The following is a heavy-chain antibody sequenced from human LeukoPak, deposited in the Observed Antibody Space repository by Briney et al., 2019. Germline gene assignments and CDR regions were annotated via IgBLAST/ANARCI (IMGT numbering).Heavy chain of an antibody. D-gene: IGHD2-15*01. CDR1: GYSFVLYG. CDR2: ISAYNGNT. Sequence: GASVKVSCKTSGYSFVLYGISWVRQAPGQGLEWMGWISAYNGNTNYAQKLQGRVTMTTDTSTSTAYMELRSLRSDDTAVYYCARDCSGGSCYSGDAFDIWGQGTMVTVSS. J-gene: IGHJ3*02. V-gene: IGHV1-18*01. CDR3: ARDCSGGSCYSGDAFDI.